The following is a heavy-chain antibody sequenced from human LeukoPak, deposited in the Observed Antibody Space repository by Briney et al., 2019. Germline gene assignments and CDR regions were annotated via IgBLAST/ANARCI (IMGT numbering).Heavy chain of an antibody. CDR1: GITFSTYA. CDR3: AKVTYGSGTYGAFDY. J-gene: IGHJ4*02. D-gene: IGHD3-10*01. CDR2: FSGGSGSR. Sequence: GGSLRLSCAASGITFSTYAMSWVRQAPGKGLEWVSTFSGGSGSRYYADSVKGRFTISRDNSKNTLYLQMNSLRAEDTAVYYCAKVTYGSGTYGAFDYWGQGTLVTVSS. V-gene: IGHV3-23*01.